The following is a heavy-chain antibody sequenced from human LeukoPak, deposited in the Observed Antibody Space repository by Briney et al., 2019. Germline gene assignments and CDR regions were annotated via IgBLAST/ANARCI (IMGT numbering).Heavy chain of an antibody. CDR3: AKCPARLELPNWYFDL. Sequence: QSGRSLRLSCAASGFTFSRFGMHCVRQAPGKGLEWVVVIWYDGSNKYYADSVKGRFTISRDNSKNTLYLQMNSLRAEDTAVYYCAKCPARLELPNWYFDLWGRGTLVTVSS. CDR1: GFTFSRFG. D-gene: IGHD1-7*01. CDR2: IWYDGSNK. J-gene: IGHJ2*01. V-gene: IGHV3-33*06.